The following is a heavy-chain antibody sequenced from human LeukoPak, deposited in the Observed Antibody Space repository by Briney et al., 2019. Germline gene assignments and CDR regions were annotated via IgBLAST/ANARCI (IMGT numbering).Heavy chain of an antibody. J-gene: IGHJ4*02. CDR3: TADMPTSSRASDY. Sequence: GGSLRLSCAASGFTFSDAWMSWVRQAPGMGLEWVGRIKSKTDGGTTDYAAPVKGSFTISRDDSKTTLYLQINSLRTDDTAVYYCTADMPTSSRASDYWGQGTLVTVSS. V-gene: IGHV3-15*01. D-gene: IGHD1-26*01. CDR2: IKSKTDGGTT. CDR1: GFTFSDAW.